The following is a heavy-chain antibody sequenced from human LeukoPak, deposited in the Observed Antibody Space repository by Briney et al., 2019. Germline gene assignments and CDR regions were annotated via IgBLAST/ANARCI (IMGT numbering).Heavy chain of an antibody. V-gene: IGHV4-61*01. D-gene: IGHD6-19*01. CDR3: ARGLAVAGTERANWFDP. CDR1: GYSISSGYY. Sequence: SETLSLTCTVSGYSISSGYYWSWIRQPPGKGLQWIGYIYYSGSTKYNPSLKSRVTISVDTSKNQFSLKLTSMTAADTAVYYCARGLAVAGTERANWFDPWGQGTLVTVSS. J-gene: IGHJ5*02. CDR2: IYYSGST.